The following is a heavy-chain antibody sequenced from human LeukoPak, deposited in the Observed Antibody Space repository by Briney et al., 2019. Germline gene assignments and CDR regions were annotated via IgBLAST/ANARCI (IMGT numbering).Heavy chain of an antibody. Sequence: SETLSLTCTVSGGSISSYYWSWIRQPPGKGLEWIGYIYYSGSTNYNPSFKSRVTISVDTSKNQFSLKLSSVTAADTAVYYCAGASVTFYYYHYLEVWGKGTTVTVSS. CDR2: IYYSGST. V-gene: IGHV4-59*01. D-gene: IGHD4-11*01. CDR1: GGSISSYY. J-gene: IGHJ6*03. CDR3: AGASVTFYYYHYLEV.